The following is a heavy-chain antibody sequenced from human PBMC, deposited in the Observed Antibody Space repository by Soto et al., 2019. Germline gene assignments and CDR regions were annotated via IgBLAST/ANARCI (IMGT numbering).Heavy chain of an antibody. D-gene: IGHD3-3*01. Sequence: QVQLQESGPGLVKPSQTLSLICSVSGGSVTSGNYYWSWIRQPPGKGLEWIGYISYNGRTNYNPSVKSRLAISIDTSKNQFSLKLSAVTAEDTAVYYCAREGGPIFAVDNFYCWGQGTLVTVSS. CDR2: ISYNGRT. CDR3: AREGGPIFAVDNFYC. CDR1: GGSVTSGNYY. V-gene: IGHV4-61*01. J-gene: IGHJ4*02.